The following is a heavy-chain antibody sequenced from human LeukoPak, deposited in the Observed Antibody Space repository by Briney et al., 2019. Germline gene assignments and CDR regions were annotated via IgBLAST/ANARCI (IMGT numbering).Heavy chain of an antibody. Sequence: SETLSLTCAVSGGSISSGGYSWSWIRQPPGKGLEWIVYIYHSGSTYYNPSLKSRVTISVDRSKNQFSLKLSSATAADTAVYYCARSRLNYYGSANHDAFDIWGQGTMVTVSS. CDR3: ARSRLNYYGSANHDAFDI. J-gene: IGHJ3*02. CDR1: GGSISSGGYS. D-gene: IGHD3-10*01. CDR2: IYHSGST. V-gene: IGHV4-30-2*01.